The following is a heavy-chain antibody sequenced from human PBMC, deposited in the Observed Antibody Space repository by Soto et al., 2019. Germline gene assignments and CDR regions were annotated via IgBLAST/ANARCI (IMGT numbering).Heavy chain of an antibody. CDR2: ISSSSSYI. Sequence: PGGSLRLSCAASGFTFSSYSMNWVRQAPGKGPEWVSSISSSSSYIYYADSVKGRFTISRDNAKNTLYLQKNSLRAEDMAFYFCARDPQSNYCTNGVCYTPHYFDNWGQGTLVTVS. D-gene: IGHD2-8*01. CDR1: GFTFSSYS. V-gene: IGHV3-21*01. J-gene: IGHJ4*02. CDR3: ARDPQSNYCTNGVCYTPHYFDN.